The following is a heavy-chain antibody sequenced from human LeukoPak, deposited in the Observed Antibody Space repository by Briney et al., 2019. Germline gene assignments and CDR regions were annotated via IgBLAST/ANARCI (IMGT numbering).Heavy chain of an antibody. Sequence: PGGSLRLSCAASGFTFSGYAMSWVRQAPGKGLEWVGGISSSGESPYYADSVEGRFTISRDNSKKTFYLEISSLRAEDTAVYYCAKKSRDGYNPFDYWGQGTLVTVSS. V-gene: IGHV3-23*01. CDR1: GFTFSGYA. CDR3: AKKSRDGYNPFDY. J-gene: IGHJ4*02. D-gene: IGHD5-24*01. CDR2: ISSSGESP.